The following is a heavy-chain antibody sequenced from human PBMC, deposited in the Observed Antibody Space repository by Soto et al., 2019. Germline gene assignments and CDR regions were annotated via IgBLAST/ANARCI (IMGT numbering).Heavy chain of an antibody. CDR1: GFSLSTTGMC. Sequence: SGPTLVNPTQTLTLTCTFSGFSLSTTGMCVSWIRQPPGKALEWLALIDWADDKYYSTSLKTRLTISKDTSKNQVVLTMTNVEPVDTATYFCSRRDGTSYGMDVWGQGSQVTVSS. CDR2: IDWADDK. V-gene: IGHV2-70*01. D-gene: IGHD6-13*01. CDR3: SRRDGTSYGMDV. J-gene: IGHJ6*02.